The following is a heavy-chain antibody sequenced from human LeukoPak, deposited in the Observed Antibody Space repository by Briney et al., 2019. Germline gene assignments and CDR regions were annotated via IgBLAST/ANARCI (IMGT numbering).Heavy chain of an antibody. V-gene: IGHV1-69*13. CDR3: ARGLRIFGVVTGFDY. D-gene: IGHD3-3*01. CDR2: IIPIFGTA. Sequence: SVKVSCKASGGTFSSYAISWVRQAPGQGLEWMGGIIPIFGTANYAQKFQGRVTITADESTSTAYMELSSLRSEDTAVYYCARGLRIFGVVTGFDYWGQGTLVTVSS. CDR1: GGTFSSYA. J-gene: IGHJ4*02.